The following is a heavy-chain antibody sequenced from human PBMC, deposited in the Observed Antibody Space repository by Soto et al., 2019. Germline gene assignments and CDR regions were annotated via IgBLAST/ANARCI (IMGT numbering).Heavy chain of an antibody. Sequence: GGSLRLSCAASGFTFSSYSMNWVRPAPGKGLEWVSYISSSSSTIYYADSVKGRFTISRDNAKNSLYLQMNSLRDEDTAVYYCARGLLYCSGGSCYDGFDYWGQGTLVTVSS. J-gene: IGHJ4*02. CDR1: GFTFSSYS. D-gene: IGHD2-15*01. CDR3: ARGLLYCSGGSCYDGFDY. V-gene: IGHV3-48*02. CDR2: ISSSSSTI.